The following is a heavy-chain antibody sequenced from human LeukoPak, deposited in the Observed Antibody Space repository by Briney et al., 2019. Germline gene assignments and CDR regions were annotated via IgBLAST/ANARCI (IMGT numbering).Heavy chain of an antibody. V-gene: IGHV1-8*01. CDR2: MNPNSGNT. J-gene: IGHJ6*02. Sequence: ASVKVSCKASGYTFTSYDINWVRQATGQGLEWMGWMNPNSGNTGYAQKFQGRVTMTRNTSISTAYMELSSLRSEDTAVYYCVRGLDRIYYYYGMDVWGQGTTVTVSS. D-gene: IGHD2/OR15-2a*01. CDR3: VRGLDRIYYYYGMDV. CDR1: GYTFTSYD.